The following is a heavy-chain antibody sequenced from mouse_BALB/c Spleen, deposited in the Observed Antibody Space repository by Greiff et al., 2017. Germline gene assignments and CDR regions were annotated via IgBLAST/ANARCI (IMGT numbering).Heavy chain of an antibody. V-gene: IGHV1-4*02. CDR3: AREGNSDYYAMDY. CDR2: INPSSGYT. Sequence: VQLQQSAAELARPGASVKMSCKASGYTFTSYTMHWVKQRPGQGLEWIGYINPSSGYTEYNQKFKDKTTLTADKSSSTAYMQLSSLTSEDSAVYYCAREGNSDYYAMDYWGQGTSVTVSS. CDR1: GYTFTSYT. J-gene: IGHJ4*01.